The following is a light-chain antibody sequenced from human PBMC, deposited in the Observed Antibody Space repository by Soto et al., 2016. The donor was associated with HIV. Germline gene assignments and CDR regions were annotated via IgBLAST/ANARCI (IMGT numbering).Light chain of an antibody. CDR2: AVS. V-gene: IGKV2-30*01. Sequence: DIVMTQSPLSVAVTLGQPASISCVSSQSLVDKYGITYLNWFRLRPGQPPRRLLFAVSRRDSGVPDRFSGSVSGSTFTLKITRVEAEDVGTYFCVQGTHWPRTFGQGTKVEV. CDR3: VQGTHWPRT. CDR1: QSLVDKYGITY. J-gene: IGKJ1*01.